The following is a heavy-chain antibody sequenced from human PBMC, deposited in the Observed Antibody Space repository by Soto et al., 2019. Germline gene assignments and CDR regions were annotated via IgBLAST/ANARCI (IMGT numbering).Heavy chain of an antibody. Sequence: QVQLVQSGAEVKKPGSSVKVSCKASGGTSSTYGITWVRQAPGQGLEWMGWIIYSVGTANYAQKLQGRVTITADESTSRAYMELSSLRAEDKAVYYCPRVWIFDFYSGTYYFNVSYYWGHIALVADCS. J-gene: IGHJ4*01. CDR2: IIYSVGTA. D-gene: IGHD3-3*01. CDR1: GGTSSTYG. V-gene: IGHV1-69*01. CDR3: PRVWIFDFYSGTYYFNVSYY.